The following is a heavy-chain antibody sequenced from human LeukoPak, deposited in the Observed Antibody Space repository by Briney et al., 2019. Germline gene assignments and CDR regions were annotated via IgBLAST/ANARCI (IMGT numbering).Heavy chain of an antibody. V-gene: IGHV4-59*01. CDR3: ARGGWNKFDY. Sequence: PSETLSLACTVSGGSISSYYWSWIRQPPGKGLEWIGFIFYSGTTNYNPSLKSRVTISVDTSKNQFSLKLSSVTAADTAVYYCARGGWNKFDYWGQGTLVTVSS. J-gene: IGHJ4*02. CDR2: IFYSGTT. CDR1: GGSISSYY. D-gene: IGHD3-22*01.